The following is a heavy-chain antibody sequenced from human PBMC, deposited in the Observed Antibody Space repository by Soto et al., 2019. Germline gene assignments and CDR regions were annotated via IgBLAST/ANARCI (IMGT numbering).Heavy chain of an antibody. CDR1: GYSFTSYW. CDR2: IYPGDSDT. CDR3: ARLGGYCSITKCYGGGDY. D-gene: IGHD2-2*01. Sequence: PGESLKISCKGSGYSFTSYWIGWVRQMPGKGLEWMGIIYPGDSDTRYSPSFQGQVTISADKSISTAYLQWSSLKASDTAMYYCARLGGYCSITKCYGGGDYWAQGTLVTVSS. J-gene: IGHJ4*02. V-gene: IGHV5-51*01.